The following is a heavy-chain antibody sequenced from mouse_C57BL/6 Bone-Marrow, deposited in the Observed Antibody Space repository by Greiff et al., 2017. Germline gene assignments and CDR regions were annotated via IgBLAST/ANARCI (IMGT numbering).Heavy chain of an antibody. CDR2: IYPGDGGT. D-gene: IGHD1-1*01. J-gene: IGHJ3*01. CDR3: ARGYYGSPFAY. CDR1: GYAFSSYW. Sequence: QVQLKEPGAELVKPGASVKISCKASGYAFSSYWMTWVKQRPGQGLEWIGQIYPGDGGTNYNGKFKGKATLTADKSSSTAYMQLSSLTSADSAVYFCARGYYGSPFAYWGQGSRVIGYA. V-gene: IGHV1-80*01.